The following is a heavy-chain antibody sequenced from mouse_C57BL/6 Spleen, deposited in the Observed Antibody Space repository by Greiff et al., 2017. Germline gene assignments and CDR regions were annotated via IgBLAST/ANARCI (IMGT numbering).Heavy chain of an antibody. CDR1: GFTFSDYG. Sequence: EVQRVESGGGLVKPGGSLKLSCAASGFTFSDYGMHWVRQAPEKGLEWVAYISSGSSTIYYADTVKGRFTITRDNAKNTRFLQMTSLRSEDTAMYYGARSYDGYYGYYAMDYWGQGTSVTVSS. CDR2: ISSGSSTI. D-gene: IGHD2-3*01. CDR3: ARSYDGYYGYYAMDY. V-gene: IGHV5-17*01. J-gene: IGHJ4*01.